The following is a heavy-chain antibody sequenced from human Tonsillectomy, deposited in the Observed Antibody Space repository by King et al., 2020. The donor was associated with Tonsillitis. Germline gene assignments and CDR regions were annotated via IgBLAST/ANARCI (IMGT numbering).Heavy chain of an antibody. V-gene: IGHV4-59*01. D-gene: IGHD6-19*01. CDR2: IYYSGST. J-gene: IGHJ4*02. CDR3: ARVGVDSSGWFVDY. Sequence: QLQESGPGLVKPSETLSLTCTVSGGSISSYYWSWIRQPPGKGLEWIGYIYYSGSTNYNPSLKSRVTISIDTSKNQFSLKLSSVTAADTAVYYCARVGVDSSGWFVDYWGQGTLVTVSS. CDR1: GGSISSYY.